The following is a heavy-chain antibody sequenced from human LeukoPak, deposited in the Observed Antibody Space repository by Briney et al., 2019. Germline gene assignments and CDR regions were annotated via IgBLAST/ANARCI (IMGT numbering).Heavy chain of an antibody. CDR1: GFSFSTYG. J-gene: IGHJ4*02. CDR2: LWYDRNIK. V-gene: IGHV3-33*08. Sequence: GGSLRLSCTASGFSFSTYGMHWVRQAPGKGLEWLSVLWYDRNIKYYADSVKGRFTISRDNSKNTLYLQMNSLRAEDTAVYYCARAAPYYLDYWGQGTLVTVSS. CDR3: ARAAPYYLDY.